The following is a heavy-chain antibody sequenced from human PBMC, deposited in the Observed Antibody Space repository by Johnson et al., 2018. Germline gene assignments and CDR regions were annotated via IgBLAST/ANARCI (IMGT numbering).Heavy chain of an antibody. Sequence: QVQLQESGPGLVKLSETLSLTCIVSGDSISRDYWNWIRQPPGKGLEWIGYISNRGSTNQNPSLKSRVTLSVDTPKNQFPLKLTSGAAADTAMYYWGRERGSSWLEHDAFYIWGQGTMVIVSS. CDR1: GDSISRDY. CDR3: GRERGSSWLEHDAFYI. D-gene: IGHD6-13*01. V-gene: IGHV4-59*01. J-gene: IGHJ3*02. CDR2: ISNRGST.